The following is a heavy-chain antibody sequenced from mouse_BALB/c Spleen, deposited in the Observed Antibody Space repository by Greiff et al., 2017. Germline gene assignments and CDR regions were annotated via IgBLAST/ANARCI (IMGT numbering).Heavy chain of an antibody. J-gene: IGHJ2*01. CDR2: INPSTGYT. CDR1: GYTFTSYW. CDR3: AIEGLLR. D-gene: IGHD1-1*01. Sequence: QVQLQQSGAELAKPGASVKMSCKASGYTFTSYWMHWVKQRPGQGLEWIGYINPSTGYTEYNQKFKDKATLTADKSSSTAYMQLSSLTSEDSAVYYCAIEGLLRWGQGTTLTVSS. V-gene: IGHV1-7*01.